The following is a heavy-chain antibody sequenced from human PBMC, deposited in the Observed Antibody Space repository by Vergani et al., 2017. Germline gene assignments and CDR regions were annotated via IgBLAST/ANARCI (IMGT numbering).Heavy chain of an antibody. CDR1: GFTFSSYA. V-gene: IGHV3-64*01. CDR2: ISSNGGST. J-gene: IGHJ6*02. D-gene: IGHD3-10*01. CDR3: AGGRVSEYYGSGLPYYYYGMDV. Sequence: EVQLVESGGGLVQPGGSLRLSCAASGFTFSSYAMHWVRQAPGKGLEYVSAISSNGGSTYYANSVKGRFTISRDNSKNTLYLQMGSLRAEDMAVYYCAGGRVSEYYGSGLPYYYYGMDVWGQ.